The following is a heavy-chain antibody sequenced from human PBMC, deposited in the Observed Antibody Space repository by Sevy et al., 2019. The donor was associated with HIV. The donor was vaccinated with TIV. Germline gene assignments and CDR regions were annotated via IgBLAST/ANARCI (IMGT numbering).Heavy chain of an antibody. CDR3: ARDDLVVGGGSNWSDP. Sequence: SETLSLTCTVSSASFSAYYWSWIRQPAGKGLEWIGRDSTSGSTNYNPSLKSRVTMSLDTSKNHFSLKLSSVTAADTAIYYCARDDLVVGGGSNWSDPWGQGALVTVSS. J-gene: IGHJ5*02. D-gene: IGHD3-10*01. CDR2: DSTSGST. CDR1: SASFSAYY. V-gene: IGHV4-4*07.